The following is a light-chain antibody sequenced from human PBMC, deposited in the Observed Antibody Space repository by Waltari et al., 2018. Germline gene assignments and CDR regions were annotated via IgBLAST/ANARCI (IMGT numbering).Light chain of an antibody. Sequence: DIQMTQSPSTLSASVGDRVTITCRASQSIRSWLAWYQQKPGQAPKLLMYKAATLESGVPSRFSGSGSGTEFTLTISSLQADDFATYYCQQYNSDPYTFGQGTKLEIK. V-gene: IGKV1-5*03. J-gene: IGKJ2*01. CDR2: KAA. CDR1: QSIRSW. CDR3: QQYNSDPYT.